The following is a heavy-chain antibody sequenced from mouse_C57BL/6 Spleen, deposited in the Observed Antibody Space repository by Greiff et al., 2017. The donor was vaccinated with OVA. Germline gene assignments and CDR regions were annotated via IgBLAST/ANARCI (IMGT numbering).Heavy chain of an antibody. V-gene: IGHV1-64*01. CDR1: GYTFTSYW. D-gene: IGHD1-1*01. Sequence: VQLQQSGAELVKPGASVKLSCKASGYTFTSYWMHWVKQRPGQGLEWIGMIHPNSGSTNYNEKFKSKATLTVDKSSSTAYMQLSSLTSEDSAVYYCALYYYGSKTNWGQGTTLTVSS. CDR3: ALYYYGSKTN. J-gene: IGHJ2*01. CDR2: IHPNSGST.